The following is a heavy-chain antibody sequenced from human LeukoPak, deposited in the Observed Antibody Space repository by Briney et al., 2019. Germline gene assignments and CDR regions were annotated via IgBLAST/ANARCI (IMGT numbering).Heavy chain of an antibody. CDR1: GGSISSSSYY. CDR3: ARGQYSYGSYYFDY. J-gene: IGHJ4*02. CDR2: INHSGST. V-gene: IGHV4-39*07. D-gene: IGHD5-18*01. Sequence: PSETLSLTCTVSGGSISSSSYYWGWIRQPPGKGLEWIGEINHSGSTNYNPSLKSRVTISVDTSKNQFSLKLSSVTAADTAVYYCARGQYSYGSYYFDYWGQGTLVTVSS.